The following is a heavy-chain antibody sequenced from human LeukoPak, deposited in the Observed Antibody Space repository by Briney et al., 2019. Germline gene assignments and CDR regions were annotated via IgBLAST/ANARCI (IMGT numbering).Heavy chain of an antibody. CDR1: GFTFSSYA. CDR3: AKRSGITMVRGVTPFDY. D-gene: IGHD3-10*01. CDR2: ISGSGGST. Sequence: GGSLRLSCAASGFTFSSYAMSWVRQAPGKGLEWVSAISGSGGSTYYADSVKGRFTISRDNSKNTLYLQMNSLRAEDTTVYYCAKRSGITMVRGVTPFDYWGQGTTVTVSS. V-gene: IGHV3-23*01. J-gene: IGHJ4*03.